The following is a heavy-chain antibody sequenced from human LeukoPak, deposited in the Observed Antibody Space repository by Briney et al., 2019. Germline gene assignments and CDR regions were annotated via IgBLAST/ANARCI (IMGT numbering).Heavy chain of an antibody. V-gene: IGHV3-74*01. CDR1: GFTFSSYW. J-gene: IGHJ6*02. D-gene: IGHD1-1*01. CDR2: INSDGSST. Sequence: GGSLRLSCAASGFTFSSYWMHWVRQAPGKGLVWVSRINSDGSSTSCADSVKGRFTISRDNAKNTLYLQMNSLRAEDTAVYYCAREQPDRYYYYYYAMDVWGQGTTVTVSS. CDR3: AREQPDRYYYYYYAMDV.